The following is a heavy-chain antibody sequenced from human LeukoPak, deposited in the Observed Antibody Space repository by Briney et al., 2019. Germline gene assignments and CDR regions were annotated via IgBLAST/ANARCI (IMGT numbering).Heavy chain of an antibody. J-gene: IGHJ4*02. CDR2: INHSGST. D-gene: IGHD3-3*01. Sequence: SETLSLTCAVYGGSCSGYYWSWIRQPPGKGLEWIGEINHSGSTNYNPSLKSRVTISVDTSKNQFSLKPSSVTAADTAVYYCARGPSLWMGWGQGTLVTVSS. CDR3: ARGPSLWMG. V-gene: IGHV4-34*01. CDR1: GGSCSGYY.